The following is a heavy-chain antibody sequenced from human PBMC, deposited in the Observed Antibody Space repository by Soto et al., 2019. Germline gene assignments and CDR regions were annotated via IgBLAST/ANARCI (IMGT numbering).Heavy chain of an antibody. D-gene: IGHD3-10*01. CDR3: ARNTVDTMEPYYYYGMDV. Sequence: ASVKVSCKASGYTFTSYYMHWVRQAPGQGLEWMGIINPSGGSTSYAQKFQGRVTMTRDTSTSTVYMELSSLRSEDTAVYYCARNTVDTMEPYYYYGMDVWGQGTTVTVSS. CDR1: GYTFTSYY. V-gene: IGHV1-46*01. CDR2: INPSGGST. J-gene: IGHJ6*02.